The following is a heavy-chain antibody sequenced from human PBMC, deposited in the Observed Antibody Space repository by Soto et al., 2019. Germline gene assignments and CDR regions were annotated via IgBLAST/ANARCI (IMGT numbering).Heavy chain of an antibody. Sequence: ASVKVSCKASGGTFSTFGISWVRQAPGQGLEWMGGIIPFFGTARYSQKFEDRITITADESTNTVYMDLRSLTSEDTAIYYCAKSAPMDAGDKYYYDLWGQGAMMTVYS. CDR3: AKSAPMDAGDKYYYDL. J-gene: IGHJ4*02. CDR1: GGTFSTFG. D-gene: IGHD4-17*01. CDR2: IIPFFGTA. V-gene: IGHV1-69*13.